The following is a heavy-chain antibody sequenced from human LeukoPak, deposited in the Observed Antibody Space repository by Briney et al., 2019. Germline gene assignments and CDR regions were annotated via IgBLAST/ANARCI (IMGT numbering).Heavy chain of an antibody. CDR1: GFTVSSNY. Sequence: GGSLRLSCAASGFTVSSNYMSWVRQAPGKGLEWVSVIYSGGSTYYADSVKGRFTISRDNSKNTVYLQMNSLRAEDTAVYYCARARSPSSGYLLRDHNWFDPWGQGTLVTVSS. D-gene: IGHD3-22*01. CDR3: ARARSPSSGYLLRDHNWFDP. CDR2: IYSGGST. V-gene: IGHV3-66*01. J-gene: IGHJ5*02.